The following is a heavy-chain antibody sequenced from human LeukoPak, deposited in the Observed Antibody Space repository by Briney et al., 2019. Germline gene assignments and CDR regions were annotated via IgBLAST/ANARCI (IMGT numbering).Heavy chain of an antibody. D-gene: IGHD6-13*01. V-gene: IGHV3-23*01. CDR3: AKDTHSSSWYGVDY. CDR1: GFTFSSYG. Sequence: GGSLRLSCAASGFTFSSYGMSWVRQAPGKGLEWVSAISGSGGSTYYADSVKGRFTISRDNSKNTLYLQMNSLRAEDTAVYYCAKDTHSSSWYGVDYWGQGTLVTVSS. CDR2: ISGSGGST. J-gene: IGHJ4*02.